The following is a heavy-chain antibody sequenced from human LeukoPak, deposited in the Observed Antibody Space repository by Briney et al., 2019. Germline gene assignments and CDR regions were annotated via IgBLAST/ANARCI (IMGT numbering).Heavy chain of an antibody. Sequence: GGSLRLSCAASGFTFSSYAMSWVRQAPGKGLVWVPHINSDGSSTTYADSVKGRFTISRDNAKNTVYLQMNSLRAEDTAVYYCARDLRYSSDYWGQGTLVTVSS. D-gene: IGHD5-18*01. CDR2: INSDGSST. J-gene: IGHJ4*02. V-gene: IGHV3-74*01. CDR3: ARDLRYSSDY. CDR1: GFTFSSYA.